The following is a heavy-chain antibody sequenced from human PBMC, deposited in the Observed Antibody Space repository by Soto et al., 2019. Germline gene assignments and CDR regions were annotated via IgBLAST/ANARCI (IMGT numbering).Heavy chain of an antibody. V-gene: IGHV3-9*01. CDR3: AKVLSRIAAAGTQPFDY. CDR1: GFTFYDYA. J-gene: IGHJ4*02. CDR2: ISWNSGSI. Sequence: LRLSCAASGFTFYDYAMHWVRQAPGKGLEWVSGISWNSGSIGYADSVKGRFTISRDNAKNSLYLQMNSLRAEDTALYYCAKVLSRIAAAGTQPFDYWGQGTLVTVSS. D-gene: IGHD6-13*01.